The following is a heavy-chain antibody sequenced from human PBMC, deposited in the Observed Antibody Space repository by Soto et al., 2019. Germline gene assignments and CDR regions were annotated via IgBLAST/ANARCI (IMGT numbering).Heavy chain of an antibody. J-gene: IGHJ6*01. CDR1: GFPFSTYT. Sequence: EVQLVESGGRLVKPGGSLRLSCSASGFPFSTYTMYWVRQAPGKGLEWVSSITSSSTRNVFYADSLKGRFTISRDNANNIVYLQMNNLRVEDTAVYYCARDDPIFGAIPRMDIW. V-gene: IGHV3-21*02. CDR2: ITSSSTRNV. CDR3: ARDDPIFGAIPRMDI. D-gene: IGHD3-3*01.